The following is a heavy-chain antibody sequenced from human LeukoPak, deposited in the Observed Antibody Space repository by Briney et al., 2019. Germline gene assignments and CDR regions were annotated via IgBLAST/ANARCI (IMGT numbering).Heavy chain of an antibody. J-gene: IGHJ4*02. D-gene: IGHD6-13*01. CDR3: ARGPSSNWSGLDF. V-gene: IGHV3-74*01. CDR2: ISPTGSTT. Sequence: GGSLRLSCAASGFSFSGHWMHWARQLPGRGLVWVSRISPTGSTTSYADSVKGRFTVSRDNAKNTLYLQVNNLRAEDTAVYYCARGPSSNWSGLDFWGQGTLLTVSS. CDR1: GFSFSGHW.